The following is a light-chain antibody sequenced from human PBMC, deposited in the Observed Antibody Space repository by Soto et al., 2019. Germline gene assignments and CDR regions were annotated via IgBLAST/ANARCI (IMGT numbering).Light chain of an antibody. J-gene: IGKJ1*01. CDR2: GAS. V-gene: IGKV3-15*01. CDR1: QSVSSN. Sequence: ELVMTQSPSTLSVSPGERATLSCRASQSVSSNLAWYQQKPGQAPRLLIYGASTRATGIPARFSGSGSGTEFTLTISSLQSEDFAVYYCQQYNNGTPWTFGQGTKVDIK. CDR3: QQYNNGTPWT.